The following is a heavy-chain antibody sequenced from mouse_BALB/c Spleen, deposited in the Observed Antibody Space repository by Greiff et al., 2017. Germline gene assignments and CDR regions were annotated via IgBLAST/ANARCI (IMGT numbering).Heavy chain of an antibody. CDR2: IRNKANGYTT. V-gene: IGHV7-3*02. D-gene: IGHD2-4*01. CDR1: GFTFTDYY. CDR3: ARDEGITTGYAMDY. Sequence: EVHLVESGGGLVQPGGSLRLSCATSGFTFTDYYMSWVRQPPGKALEWLGFIRNKANGYTTEYSASVKGRFTISRDNSQSILYLQMNTLRAEDSATYYCARDEGITTGYAMDYWGQGTSVTVSS. J-gene: IGHJ4*01.